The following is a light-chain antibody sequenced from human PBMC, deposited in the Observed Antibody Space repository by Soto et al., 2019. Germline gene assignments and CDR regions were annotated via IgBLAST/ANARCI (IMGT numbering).Light chain of an antibody. V-gene: IGLV1-44*01. CDR3: ASWDDSLSGWV. Sequence: QSVLTQPPSASGTPGQRVIISCSGSNSNIGTYTVNWYQQLPGTAPKLLIYTDYQRPSGVPDRFSGSRSGTSAALAISGLQSDDEADYYFASWDDSLSGWVFGGGTKLTVL. CDR2: TDY. CDR1: NSNIGTYT. J-gene: IGLJ3*02.